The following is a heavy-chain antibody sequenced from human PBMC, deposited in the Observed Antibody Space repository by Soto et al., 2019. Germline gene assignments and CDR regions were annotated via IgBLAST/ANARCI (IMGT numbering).Heavy chain of an antibody. J-gene: IGHJ4*02. V-gene: IGHV3-23*01. CDR3: ACRSEGNSSYGAFYH. CDR2: ISGSGGST. Sequence: PGGSLRLSCAASGFTFSSYAMSWVRQAPGKGLEWVSAISGSGGSTYYADSVKGRFTISRDNSRNTLYLQMNGLRPEDTATYYCACRSEGNSSYGAFYHWGQGTPVNVPS. D-gene: IGHD2-2*01. CDR1: GFTFSSYA.